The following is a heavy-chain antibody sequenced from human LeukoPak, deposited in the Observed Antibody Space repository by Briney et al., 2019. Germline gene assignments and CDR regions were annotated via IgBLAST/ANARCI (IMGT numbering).Heavy chain of an antibody. CDR3: ARVRWDLLSTDY. Sequence: GGSLRLSCAASEFTFSNYWMSWVRQAPGKGLEWVANIKQDGSGKYYVDSVKGRFTISRDNAKNSLYLQMNSLRVEDTAVYYCARVRWDLLSTDYWGQGSLVTVSS. J-gene: IGHJ4*02. CDR1: EFTFSNYW. CDR2: IKQDGSGK. V-gene: IGHV3-7*01. D-gene: IGHD1-26*01.